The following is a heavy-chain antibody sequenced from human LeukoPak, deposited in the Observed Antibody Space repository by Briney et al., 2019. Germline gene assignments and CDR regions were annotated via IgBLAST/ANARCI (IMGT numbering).Heavy chain of an antibody. CDR2: VSDDGTFT. CDR3: ARDPYRDAPDYFDY. CDR1: GFTFSKYA. Sequence: QPGRSLRLSCAASGFTFSKYAMHWVRQAPGKGLEWVAVVSDDGTFTLYGDSVRGRFTISRDSSKNTLYLQMNSLRPEDTAVYYCARDPYRDAPDYFDYWGQGTLVTVSS. V-gene: IGHV3-30-3*01. D-gene: IGHD1-14*01. J-gene: IGHJ4*02.